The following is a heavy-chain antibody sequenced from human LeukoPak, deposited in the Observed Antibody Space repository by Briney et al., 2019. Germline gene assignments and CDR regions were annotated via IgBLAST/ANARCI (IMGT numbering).Heavy chain of an antibody. CDR3: ARDPGVVVAVTAPGLDY. D-gene: IGHD2-15*01. CDR1: GYTFTSYG. CDR2: ISAYNVNT. J-gene: IGHJ4*02. Sequence: AASVKVSCKASGYTFTSYGITWVRQAPGQGLEWMGWISAYNVNTNNAQKFQGRVIMTIDTSTSTTYMELRSLRSDDTAVYYCARDPGVVVAVTAPGLDYWGQGTLVTVSS. V-gene: IGHV1-18*01.